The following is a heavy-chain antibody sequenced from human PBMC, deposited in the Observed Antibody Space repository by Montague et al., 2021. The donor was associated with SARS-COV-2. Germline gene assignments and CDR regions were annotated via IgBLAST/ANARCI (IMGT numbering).Heavy chain of an antibody. CDR2: INHSGST. CDR1: GFSLITSGMC. Sequence: LVKPTQTLTLTCTFSGFSLITSGMCVTWIRQPPGKGLEWIGEINHSGSTNYNPSLKSRVTISVDTSKNQFSLKLSSVTAADTAVYYCARGRTVTTFYYYYYYGMDVWGQGTTVTVSS. CDR3: ARGRTVTTFYYYYYYGMDV. J-gene: IGHJ6*02. D-gene: IGHD4-17*01. V-gene: IGHV4-4*02.